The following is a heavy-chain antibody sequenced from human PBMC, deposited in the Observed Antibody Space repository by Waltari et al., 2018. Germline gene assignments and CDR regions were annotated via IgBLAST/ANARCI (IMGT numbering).Heavy chain of an antibody. CDR2: ISGSGGRT. V-gene: IGHV3-23*04. D-gene: IGHD6-19*01. CDR1: GFTFSSYA. J-gene: IGHJ4*02. CDR3: AKSGAVAGTPDY. Sequence: EVQLVESGGGLVQPGGSLRLSCAASGFTFSSYAMSLVRQAPGKGLEWVSAISGSGGRTYYADSVKGRFTISRDNSKTTLYLQMNSLRAEDTAVYYCAKSGAVAGTPDYWGQGTLVTVSS.